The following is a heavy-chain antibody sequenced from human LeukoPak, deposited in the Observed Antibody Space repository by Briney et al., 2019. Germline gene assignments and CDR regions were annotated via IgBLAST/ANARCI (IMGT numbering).Heavy chain of an antibody. Sequence: SETLSLTCTVSGGSISSGDYYWSWIRQPPGKGLEWIGYIYYSGSTYYNPSLKSRVTISVDTSKDQFSLKLSSVTAADTAVYYCARARPYYYDSSGYYPTNKCYFDSWGQGTLVTVSS. D-gene: IGHD3-22*01. CDR1: GGSISSGDYY. V-gene: IGHV4-30-4*02. J-gene: IGHJ4*02. CDR3: ARARPYYYDSSGYYPTNKCYFDS. CDR2: IYYSGST.